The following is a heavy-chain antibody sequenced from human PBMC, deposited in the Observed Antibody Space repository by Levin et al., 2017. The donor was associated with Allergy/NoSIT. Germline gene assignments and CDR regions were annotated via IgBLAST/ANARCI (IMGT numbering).Heavy chain of an antibody. D-gene: IGHD6-13*01. Sequence: GESLKISCAASGFTFNNYGMHWVRQAPGKGLEWVAVIWNDGSNKYSADSVKGRFTISRDNSKNTLYLQMNSLRAEDTAVYYCARGGAAAGAFDYWGQGTLVTVSS. CDR3: ARGGAAAGAFDY. CDR2: IWNDGSNK. V-gene: IGHV3-33*01. J-gene: IGHJ4*02. CDR1: GFTFNNYG.